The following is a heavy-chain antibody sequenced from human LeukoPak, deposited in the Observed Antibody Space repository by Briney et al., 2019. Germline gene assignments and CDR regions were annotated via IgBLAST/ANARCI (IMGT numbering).Heavy chain of an antibody. V-gene: IGHV5-51*01. D-gene: IGHD2-2*01. CDR1: GYSFTSYW. J-gene: IGHJ4*02. CDR2: IYPGDSDT. Sequence: GESLKISCKGSGYSFTSYWIGWVRQMPGKGLEWMGIIYPGDSDTRYSPSFQGQVTISADKSISTACLQWSSLKASDTAMYYCATRGPYCSSTSCRNFDYWGQGTLVTVSS. CDR3: ATRGPYCSSTSCRNFDY.